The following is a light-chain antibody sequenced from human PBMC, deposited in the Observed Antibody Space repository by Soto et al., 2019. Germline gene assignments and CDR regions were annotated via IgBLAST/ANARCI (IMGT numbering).Light chain of an antibody. CDR2: WAS. Sequence: DIVLTQSPDSLAVSLGESATINCKSSQTVLYNSNNKNFLAWYQQKPGQPPRLLIYWASTRESGVPDRFSGSGSGTDFTLTISSLQAEDVAVYYCQQYYNTPSFTFGPGTKVDIK. CDR3: QQYYNTPSFT. CDR1: QTVLYNSNNKNF. V-gene: IGKV4-1*01. J-gene: IGKJ3*01.